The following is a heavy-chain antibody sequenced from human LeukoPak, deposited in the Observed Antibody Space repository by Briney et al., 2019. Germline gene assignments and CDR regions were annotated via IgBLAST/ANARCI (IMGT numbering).Heavy chain of an antibody. Sequence: RPGGSLRLSCAASGFTVSSSYMSWVRQAPGKGLEWVSVIYSGGSTYYADSVKGRFTISRDNSKNTLYLQMNSLRAEDTAVYFCARAAYGALDYWGQGTLVTVSS. CDR3: ARAAYGALDY. V-gene: IGHV3-53*01. J-gene: IGHJ4*02. CDR2: IYSGGST. D-gene: IGHD2-21*01. CDR1: GFTVSSSY.